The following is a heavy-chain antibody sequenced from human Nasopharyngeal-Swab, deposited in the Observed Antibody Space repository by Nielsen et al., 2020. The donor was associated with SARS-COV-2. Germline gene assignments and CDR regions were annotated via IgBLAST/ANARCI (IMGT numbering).Heavy chain of an antibody. J-gene: IGHJ6*02. CDR1: GDSVSSNSAA. Sequence: SETLSLICAISGDSVSSNSAAWNWIRQSPSRGLDWLGRTYYRSKWYNDYAVSVKSRITINPDTSKNQFSLQLNSVTPEDTAVYYCARGGTVAPYYYDSSGYYSDYYYYGMDVWGQGTTVTVSS. CDR2: TYYRSKWYN. D-gene: IGHD3-22*01. V-gene: IGHV6-1*01. CDR3: ARGGTVAPYYYDSSGYYSDYYYYGMDV.